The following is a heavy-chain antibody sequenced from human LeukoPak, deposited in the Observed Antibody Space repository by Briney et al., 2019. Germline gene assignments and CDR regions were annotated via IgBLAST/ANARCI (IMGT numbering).Heavy chain of an antibody. Sequence: GGSLRLSCAASGFTFDDYAMHWVRQAPGKGLEWVSGISWNSGSIGYADSVMGRFTISRDNAKNSLYLQMNSLRAEDTALYYCAKEDYDILTGYIYGMDVWGQGTTVTVSS. J-gene: IGHJ6*02. V-gene: IGHV3-9*01. CDR2: ISWNSGSI. CDR1: GFTFDDYA. D-gene: IGHD3-9*01. CDR3: AKEDYDILTGYIYGMDV.